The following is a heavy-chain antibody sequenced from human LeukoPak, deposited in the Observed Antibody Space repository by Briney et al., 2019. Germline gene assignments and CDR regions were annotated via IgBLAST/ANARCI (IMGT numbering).Heavy chain of an antibody. J-gene: IGHJ4*02. CDR3: ARGRAVRYPLDY. D-gene: IGHD3-16*02. CDR1: GFTFSSYA. CDR2: ISYDGSNK. Sequence: PGRSLRLSCAASGFTFSSYAIHWVRQAPGKGLEWVAVISYDGSNKYYADSVKGRFTISRDNSKNTLYLQMNSLRAEDTAAYYCARGRAVRYPLDYWGQGTLVTVSS. V-gene: IGHV3-30*04.